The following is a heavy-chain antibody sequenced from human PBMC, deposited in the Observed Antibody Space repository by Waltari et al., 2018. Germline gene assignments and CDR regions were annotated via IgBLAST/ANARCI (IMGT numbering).Heavy chain of an antibody. CDR1: GFIFDSYA. CDR3: AKKAGSSWTEAFDV. D-gene: IGHD6-13*01. J-gene: IGHJ3*01. CDR2: ISWNSGTT. V-gene: IGHV3-9*01. Sequence: EAQLVESGGGLVQPGRSLRLSCAASGFIFDSYAIHWVRHPPGKGLEWVSGISWNSGTTAYADSVKGRFTISRDNARSSLFLQMDSLRVEDTALYFCAKKAGSSWTEAFDVWGRGTMVTVSS.